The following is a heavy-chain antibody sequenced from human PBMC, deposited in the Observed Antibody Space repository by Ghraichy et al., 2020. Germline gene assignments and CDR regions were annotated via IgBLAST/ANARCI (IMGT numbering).Heavy chain of an antibody. Sequence: ASVKVSCKASGYTFTGYYMHWVRQAPGQGLEWMGWINPNSGGTNYAQKFQGWVTMTRDTSISTACMELSRLRSDDTAVYYCARATYYGSGPYYGMDVWGQGTTVTVSS. V-gene: IGHV1-2*04. CDR3: ARATYYGSGPYYGMDV. D-gene: IGHD3-10*01. CDR2: INPNSGGT. CDR1: GYTFTGYY. J-gene: IGHJ6*02.